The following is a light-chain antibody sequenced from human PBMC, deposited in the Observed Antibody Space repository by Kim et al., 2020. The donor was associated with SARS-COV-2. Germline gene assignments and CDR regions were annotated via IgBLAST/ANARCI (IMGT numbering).Light chain of an antibody. CDR1: RSDSAPYEY. CDR3: SSYTLSSTWV. V-gene: IGLV2-14*04. CDR2: DVT. J-gene: IGLJ3*02. Sequence: GHAITCSCAGGRSDSAPYEYVSWYQQHPGKAPNLMIYDVTERRSGVSSRFSGSKSDNTASLTISGLQAEDEADYYCSSYTLSSTWVFGGGTQLTVL.